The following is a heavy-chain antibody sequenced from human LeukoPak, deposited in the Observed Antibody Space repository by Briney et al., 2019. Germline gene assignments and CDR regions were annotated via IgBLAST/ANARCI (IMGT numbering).Heavy chain of an antibody. D-gene: IGHD3-22*01. V-gene: IGHV4-34*01. CDR2: INHSGST. CDR1: GGSFSGYY. J-gene: IGHJ4*02. Sequence: PSETLSLTCAVYGGSFSGYYWSWIRQPPGKGLEWIGEINHSGSTNYNPSLKSRVTISVDTSKNQFSLKLSSVTAADKGVYYCARGRYGSRYDSRGYYSKTVDYWGQGALVTVSS. CDR3: ARGRYGSRYDSRGYYSKTVDY.